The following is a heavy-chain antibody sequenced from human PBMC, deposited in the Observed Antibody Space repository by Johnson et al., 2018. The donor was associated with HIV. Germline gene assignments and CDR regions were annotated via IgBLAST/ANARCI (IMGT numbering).Heavy chain of an antibody. Sequence: QVQLVESGGGVVQPGRSLRLSCAASGFTFSSYAMHWVRQAPGTGLEWVTVISFAGVKTYYADSVKGRFTISRDNSKNTLYLHMGSLRADCMAVYYGARGSGQWLAAGLIQGTAFDIWGQGTMVTVSS. J-gene: IGHJ3*02. D-gene: IGHD6-19*01. CDR2: ISFAGVKT. CDR1: GFTFSSYA. V-gene: IGHV3-30*14. CDR3: ARGSGQWLAAGLIQGTAFDI.